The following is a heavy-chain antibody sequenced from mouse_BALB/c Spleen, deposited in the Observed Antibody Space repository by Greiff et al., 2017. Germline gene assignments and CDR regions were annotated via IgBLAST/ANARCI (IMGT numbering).Heavy chain of an antibody. D-gene: IGHD1-2*01. V-gene: IGHV5-6-4*01. J-gene: IGHJ4*01. CDR2: ISSGGSYT. CDR1: GFTFSSYT. CDR3: TRGTTANAMDY. Sequence: EVQVVESGGGLVKPGGSLKLSCAASGFTFSSYTMSWVRQTPEKRLEWVATISSGGSYTYYPDSVKGRFTISRDNAKNTLYLQMSSLKSEDTAMYYCTRGTTANAMDYWGQGTSVTVSS.